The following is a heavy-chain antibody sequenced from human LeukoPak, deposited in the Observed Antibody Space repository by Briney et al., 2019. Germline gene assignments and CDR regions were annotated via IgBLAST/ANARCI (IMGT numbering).Heavy chain of an antibody. CDR1: GFTFSSYV. Sequence: EGSLRLSCAASGFTFSSYVMHWVRQAPGKGLEWVAIISYDGSNEYYADSVKGRFTISRDNAKNSLYLQMNSLRAEDTAVYYCAELGITMIGGVWGKGTTVTISS. D-gene: IGHD3-10*02. J-gene: IGHJ6*04. CDR2: ISYDGSNE. CDR3: AELGITMIGGV. V-gene: IGHV3-30*04.